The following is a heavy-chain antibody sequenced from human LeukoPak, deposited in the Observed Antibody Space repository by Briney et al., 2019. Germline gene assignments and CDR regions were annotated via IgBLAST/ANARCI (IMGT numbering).Heavy chain of an antibody. CDR1: GDSVSSNSAA. Sequence: SQTLSLTCAISGDSVSSNSAAWNWIRQSPSRGLEWLGRTYYRSKWYTDYAVSVKSRITINPDTSKNQFSLQLNSVTPEGTAVYYCARSDGDYSSSAWYFDLWGRGTLVTVSS. D-gene: IGHD4-17*01. CDR2: TYYRSKWYT. V-gene: IGHV6-1*01. CDR3: ARSDGDYSSSAWYFDL. J-gene: IGHJ2*01.